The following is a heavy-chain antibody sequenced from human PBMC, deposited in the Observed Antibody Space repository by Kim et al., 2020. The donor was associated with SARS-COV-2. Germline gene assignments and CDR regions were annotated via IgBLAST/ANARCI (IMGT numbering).Heavy chain of an antibody. Sequence: AQKFQGRVTITADESTSTAYMELSSLRSEDTAVYYCARDGLRGSGSYFDYWGQGTLVTVSS. D-gene: IGHD3-10*01. J-gene: IGHJ4*02. CDR3: ARDGLRGSGSYFDY. V-gene: IGHV1-69*01.